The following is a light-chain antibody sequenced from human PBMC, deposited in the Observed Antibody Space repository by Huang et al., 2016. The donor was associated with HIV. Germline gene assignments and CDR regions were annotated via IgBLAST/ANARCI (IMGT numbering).Light chain of an antibody. J-gene: IGKJ2*01. CDR2: AAS. CDR1: QGIMSY. Sequence: DIQMTQYPSSLSASVGDRVTMSCRASQGIMSYVSWYQQRRGRAPILLISAASRLQGGVASRFSGTGAGTEFTLTISSLQPEDFATYYCQQSYSTPYTFGQGTKLEI. V-gene: IGKV1-39*01. CDR3: QQSYSTPYT.